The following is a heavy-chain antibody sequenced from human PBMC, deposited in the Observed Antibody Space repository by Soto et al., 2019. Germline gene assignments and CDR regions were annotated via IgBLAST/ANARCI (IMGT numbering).Heavy chain of an antibody. J-gene: IGHJ6*03. D-gene: IGHD2-15*01. CDR3: AKGGFLGFCSGGSCYPDYRHYHMDV. CDR2: LNPHSGGV. V-gene: IGHV1-8*01. Sequence: QVQLVQSGAEVKKPGASVKVSCETSGYSFTNYDITWVRQAPGQGLEWIGWLNPHSGGVGYAQRFQGRVTMTRSTAIGTAFWELNSLTSDDTAVYYCAKGGFLGFCSGGSCYPDYRHYHMDVWGTGTAVIVSS. CDR1: GYSFTNYD.